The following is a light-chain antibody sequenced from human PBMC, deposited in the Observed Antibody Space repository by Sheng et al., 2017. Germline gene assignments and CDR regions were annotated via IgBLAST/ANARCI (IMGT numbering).Light chain of an antibody. CDR1: QSVSSSY. J-gene: IGKJ2*01. CDR3: QQYGNSYYT. Sequence: EIVLTQSPGTLSLSPGDRATLSCRASQSVSSSYLAWYQQKAGQAPRLLIYGASSRATGIPDRFSGSGSGTDFTLTISRLEPEDFAVYYCQQYGNSYYTFGQGTKLEIK. V-gene: IGKV3-20*01. CDR2: GAS.